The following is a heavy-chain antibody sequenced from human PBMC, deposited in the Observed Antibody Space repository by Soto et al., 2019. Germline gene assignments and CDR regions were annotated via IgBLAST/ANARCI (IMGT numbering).Heavy chain of an antibody. CDR3: AQKGRGYFDY. V-gene: IGHV2-5*02. Sequence: QITLKESGPTLVKPTETLTLTCTFSGFSLNTRDLGVGWIRQPPGKALEWLAIIYWEDSKNYSPSLKSRLTITKDTSKNQVVLTVTDMYPVDTATYYCAQKGRGYFDYWGQGTLVTVSS. D-gene: IGHD3-10*01. CDR2: IYWEDSK. J-gene: IGHJ4*02. CDR1: GFSLNTRDLG.